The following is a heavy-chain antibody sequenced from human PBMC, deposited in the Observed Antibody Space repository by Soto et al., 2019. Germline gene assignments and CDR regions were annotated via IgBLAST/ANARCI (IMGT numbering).Heavy chain of an antibody. D-gene: IGHD1-26*01. CDR3: ARGVSAGVDY. Sequence: QVQLVQSGAEVKKPGSSVKVSCKASGGTFSSYAISWVRQAPGQGLEWMGGIIPIFGTANYAQKFQGRVTMTRDTSINTAYMELTTLTSDDTAFYYCARGVSAGVDYWGQGTLVIVSS. J-gene: IGHJ4*02. V-gene: IGHV1-69*06. CDR1: GGTFSSYA. CDR2: IIPIFGTA.